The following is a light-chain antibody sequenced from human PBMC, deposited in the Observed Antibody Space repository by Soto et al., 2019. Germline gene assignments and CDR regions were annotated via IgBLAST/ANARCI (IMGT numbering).Light chain of an antibody. Sequence: DIQMTQSPSSVSASVGDRVTITCRASRAIDIYLAWYQQKPGKAPKLLIYAASTLQSGVPSRFPGSGSGTAFTLTISSLQPEDFATYFCQQANSLPYTFGQGTKLEI. CDR1: RAIDIY. CDR3: QQANSLPYT. J-gene: IGKJ2*01. CDR2: AAS. V-gene: IGKV1-12*01.